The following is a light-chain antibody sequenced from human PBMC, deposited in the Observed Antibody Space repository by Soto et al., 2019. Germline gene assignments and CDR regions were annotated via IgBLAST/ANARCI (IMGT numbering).Light chain of an antibody. CDR1: TIGLKN. Sequence: SYELTQSPSVSVAPGQTARITCGGNTIGLKNVHWYQQKPGQAPVLVVHDDSDRPSGIPERFSGSNSGNTATLTISGVEAGDEADYYCQVWDSSSDQGVIGGGTKVTVL. V-gene: IGLV3-21*02. J-gene: IGLJ3*02. CDR3: QVWDSSSDQGV. CDR2: DDS.